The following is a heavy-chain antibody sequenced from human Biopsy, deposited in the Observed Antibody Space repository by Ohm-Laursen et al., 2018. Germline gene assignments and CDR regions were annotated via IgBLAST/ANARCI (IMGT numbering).Heavy chain of an antibody. V-gene: IGHV4-59*01. D-gene: IGHD6-19*01. CDR3: ARDAALAVAPRADDGFDL. Sequence: SETLSLTCTVSGDSMGTYYWSWIRQPPGKVMEWIASIYYSGTTHKNPSLKSRVTISVDTSQGLLSLDLSSVTAADTGIYYCARDAALAVAPRADDGFDLWGQGTVVTVSS. CDR2: IYYSGTT. CDR1: GDSMGTYY. J-gene: IGHJ3*01.